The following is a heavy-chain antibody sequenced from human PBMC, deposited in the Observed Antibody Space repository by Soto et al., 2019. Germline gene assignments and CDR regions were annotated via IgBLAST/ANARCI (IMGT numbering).Heavy chain of an antibody. CDR1: GGSMGSYF. CDR3: ARVKTLDYYGMGV. V-gene: IGHV4-4*07. J-gene: IGHJ6*02. CDR2: IYSSGST. Sequence: QVQLQESGPGLVKPSETLSLTCNVSGGSMGSYFWSWIRQPAGKGVEWIGRIYSSGSTNYNPSLKSRVTMSRDTSKNQFSRKLSPVTAWDSAVYFGARVKTLDYYGMGVWGQGTTGTVAS.